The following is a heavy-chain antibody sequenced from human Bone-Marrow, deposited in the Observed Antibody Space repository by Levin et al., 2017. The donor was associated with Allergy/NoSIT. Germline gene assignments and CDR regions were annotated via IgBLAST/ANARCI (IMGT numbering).Heavy chain of an antibody. CDR3: ARDTHLY. J-gene: IGHJ4*02. CDR1: GFPFSSYG. Sequence: LSLTCAASGFPFSSYGMHWVRQAPGKGLEWVAVIWYDGSNKYYADSVKGRFTISRDNSKNTLYLQMNSLRAEDTAVYYCARDTHLYWGQGTLVTVSS. D-gene: IGHD2-15*01. CDR2: IWYDGSNK. V-gene: IGHV3-33*01.